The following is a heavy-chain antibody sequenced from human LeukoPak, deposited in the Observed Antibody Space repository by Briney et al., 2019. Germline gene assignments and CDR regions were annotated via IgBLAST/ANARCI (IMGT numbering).Heavy chain of an antibody. V-gene: IGHV4-59*08. CDR1: GGSISSYY. CDR2: IYYSGST. Sequence: SETLSLTCTVSGGSISSYYWSWIRQPPGKGLEWIGYIYYSGSTNYNPPLKSRVTISVDTSKNQFSLKLSSVTAADTAVYYCARRRYTSGYLDYWGQGTLVTVSS. J-gene: IGHJ4*02. D-gene: IGHD3-22*01. CDR3: ARRRYTSGYLDY.